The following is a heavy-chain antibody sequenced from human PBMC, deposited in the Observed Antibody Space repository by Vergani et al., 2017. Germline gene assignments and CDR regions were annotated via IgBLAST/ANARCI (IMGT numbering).Heavy chain of an antibody. D-gene: IGHD3-22*01. V-gene: IGHV3-23*01. CDR2: ISGSGGST. Sequence: EVQLLESGGGLVQPGGSLRLSCAASGFTFSSYAMSWVRQAPGKGLEWVSAISGSGGSTYYADAVKGRFTISRDNSKNTLYLQMNSLRAEDTAVYYCAEGGLGYYDSSGSAEYFQHWGQGTLVTVSS. CDR1: GFTFSSYA. J-gene: IGHJ1*01. CDR3: AEGGLGYYDSSGSAEYFQH.